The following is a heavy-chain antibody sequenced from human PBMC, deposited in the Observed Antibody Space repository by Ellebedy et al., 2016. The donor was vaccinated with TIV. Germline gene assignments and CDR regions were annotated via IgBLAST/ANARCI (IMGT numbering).Heavy chain of an antibody. V-gene: IGHV3-23*01. CDR3: AKPPFIPAAIGWEAYYFDY. CDR1: GFTFSSYA. J-gene: IGHJ4*02. D-gene: IGHD2-2*01. Sequence: GESLKISCAASGFTFSSYAMSWVRQAPGKGLEWVSAISGSGGSTYYADSVKGRFTISRDNSKNTLYLQMNSLRAEDTAVYYCAKPPFIPAAIGWEAYYFDYWGQGTLVTVSS. CDR2: ISGSGGST.